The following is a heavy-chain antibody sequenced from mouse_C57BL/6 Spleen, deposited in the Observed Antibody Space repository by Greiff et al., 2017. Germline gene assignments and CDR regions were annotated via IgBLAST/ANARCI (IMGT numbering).Heavy chain of an antibody. V-gene: IGHV1-85*01. CDR2: IYPRDGST. CDR3: ARSGGITTVVATERGMDY. D-gene: IGHD1-1*01. Sequence: QVQLKQSGPELVKPGASVKLSCKASGYTFTSYDINWVKQRPGQGLEWIGCIYPRDGSTKYNEKFKGKATLTVATSSSTAYMELHSLTSEDSAVYFCARSGGITTVVATERGMDYWGQGTSVTVSS. CDR1: GYTFTSYD. J-gene: IGHJ4*01.